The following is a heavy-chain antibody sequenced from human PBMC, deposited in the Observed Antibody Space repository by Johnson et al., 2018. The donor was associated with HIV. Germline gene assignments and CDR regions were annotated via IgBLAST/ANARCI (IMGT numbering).Heavy chain of an antibody. V-gene: IGHV3-9*01. D-gene: IGHD3-16*01. Sequence: EVQLVESGGGVVQPGRSLRIYCAVSDFTFDDYAMHWVRHAPGKALEWVSGISWNSGNIDYADSVKGRFTISRDNSKNTLFLQMNSLRAEDTAVDYCARQKLGGGWTLDDAFDIWGQGTMVTVSS. CDR2: ISWNSGNI. J-gene: IGHJ3*02. CDR1: DFTFDDYA. CDR3: ARQKLGGGWTLDDAFDI.